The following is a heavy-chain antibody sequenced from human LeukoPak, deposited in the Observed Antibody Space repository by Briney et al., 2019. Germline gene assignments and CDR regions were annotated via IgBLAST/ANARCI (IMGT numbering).Heavy chain of an antibody. J-gene: IGHJ4*02. V-gene: IGHV4-4*07. Sequence: PSETLSLTCTVSGGSISSYYWSWLRQPAGKGLEWIGRIYTSGSTNYNPSLKSRVTISVDTSKNQFSLKLSSVTAADTAVYYCARDALYCSGGSCYFDFWGQGTLVTVPS. D-gene: IGHD2-15*01. CDR1: GGSISSYY. CDR3: ARDALYCSGGSCYFDF. CDR2: IYTSGST.